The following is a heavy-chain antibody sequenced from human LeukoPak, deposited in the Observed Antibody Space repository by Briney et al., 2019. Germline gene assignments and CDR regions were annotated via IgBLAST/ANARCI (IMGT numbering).Heavy chain of an antibody. V-gene: IGHV1-3*01. D-gene: IGHD6-19*01. CDR2: VNAGNGNT. CDR3: ARTEIAVAGTFDY. Sequence: ASVKVSCKASEYTFTSYAMHWVRQAPGQRLEWMGWVNAGNGNTKYSQKFQGRVTITRDTSASTAYMELSSLRSEDTAVYYCARTEIAVAGTFDYWGQGTLVTVSS. CDR1: EYTFTSYA. J-gene: IGHJ4*02.